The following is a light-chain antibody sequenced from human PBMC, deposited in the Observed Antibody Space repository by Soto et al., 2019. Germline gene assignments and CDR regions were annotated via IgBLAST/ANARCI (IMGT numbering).Light chain of an antibody. CDR2: EVN. Sequence: SALAQPSSVSGSPGQSITISCTGTSTDVGGYNYVSWYQHHPGKGPKLIIYEVNNRPSGVSDRFSGSKSGNKASLTISGLQAEDESDYYCGSYSSTDTPFVFGTGTKVTV. CDR3: GSYSSTDTPFV. J-gene: IGLJ1*01. CDR1: STDVGGYNY. V-gene: IGLV2-14*01.